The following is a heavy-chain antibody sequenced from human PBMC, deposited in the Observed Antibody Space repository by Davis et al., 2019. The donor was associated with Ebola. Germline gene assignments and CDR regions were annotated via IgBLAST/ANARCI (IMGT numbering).Heavy chain of an antibody. Sequence: MPSETLSLTCAAYGGSFSGYHWSWIRQPPGKGLEWIGEINHSGRTNYNPSLKSRVTISVDTSKNQFSLKLSSVTAADTPVYYCARGRRDFWSSFYVYNGMDVWGQGTTVTVSS. V-gene: IGHV4-34*01. CDR3: ARGRRDFWSSFYVYNGMDV. CDR1: GGSFSGYH. CDR2: INHSGRT. D-gene: IGHD3-3*01. J-gene: IGHJ6*02.